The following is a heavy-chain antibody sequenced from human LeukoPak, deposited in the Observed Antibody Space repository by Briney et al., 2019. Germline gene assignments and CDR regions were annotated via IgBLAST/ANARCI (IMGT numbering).Heavy chain of an antibody. Sequence: SETLSLTCTVSGGSISSYYRSWIRQPPGKGLEWIGYIYYSGGTNYNPSLKSRVTISVDTSKNQFSLKLSSVTAADTAVYYCARVPYGSGSLYGMDVWGQGTTVTVSS. CDR2: IYYSGGT. V-gene: IGHV4-59*01. D-gene: IGHD3-10*01. CDR3: ARVPYGSGSLYGMDV. CDR1: GGSISSYY. J-gene: IGHJ6*02.